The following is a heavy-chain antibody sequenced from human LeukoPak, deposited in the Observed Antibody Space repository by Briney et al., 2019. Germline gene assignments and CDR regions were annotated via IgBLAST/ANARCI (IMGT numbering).Heavy chain of an antibody. CDR1: GFTFSSYG. Sequence: GGSLRLSCAASGFTFSSYGMHWVRQAPGKGLEWVAVISYDGSNKYYADSVKGRFTISRDNSKNTLYLQMNSLRAEDTAVYYCAKASGIYYDSSGYYFDYWGQGTLVTVSS. CDR2: ISYDGSNK. CDR3: AKASGIYYDSSGYYFDY. V-gene: IGHV3-30*18. D-gene: IGHD3-22*01. J-gene: IGHJ4*02.